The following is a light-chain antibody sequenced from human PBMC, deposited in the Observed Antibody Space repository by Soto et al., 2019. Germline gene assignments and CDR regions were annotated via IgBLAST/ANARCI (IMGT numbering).Light chain of an antibody. V-gene: IGLV2-14*03. CDR2: DVS. CDR3: NSYTSSSTRWV. J-gene: IGLJ3*02. Sequence: QSALTQPASVSGSPGQSITISCTGTSSDVGGYNYVSWYQQHPGKAPKLMISDVSNRPSGVSNRFSGSKSGNTASLTISGLQAEDEADYYCNSYTSSSTRWVFGGGTKLTVL. CDR1: SSDVGGYNY.